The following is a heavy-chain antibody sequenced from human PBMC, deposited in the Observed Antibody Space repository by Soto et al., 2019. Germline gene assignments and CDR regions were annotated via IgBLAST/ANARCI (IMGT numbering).Heavy chain of an antibody. CDR3: AREYYYDSSGYDY. V-gene: IGHV3-7*01. CDR2: IKQDGSEK. J-gene: IGHJ4*02. D-gene: IGHD3-22*01. Sequence: LXLSCAASVFTFSSYFMSWVRQAPWKGLEWVANIKQDGSEKYYVDSVKGRFTISRDNAKNSLYLQMNSLRAEDTAVYYCAREYYYDSSGYDYWGQGTLVTVSS. CDR1: VFTFSSYF.